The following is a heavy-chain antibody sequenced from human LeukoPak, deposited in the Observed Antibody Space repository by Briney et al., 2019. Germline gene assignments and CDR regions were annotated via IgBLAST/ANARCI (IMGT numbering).Heavy chain of an antibody. CDR1: GGSFSGYY. V-gene: IGHV4-34*01. D-gene: IGHD6-13*01. Sequence: PSETLSLTCAVYGGSFSGYYWSWIRQPPGKGLEWIGEINHSGSTNYNPSLKSRVTISVDTSKNQFSPKLSSVTAADTAVYYCARVSSSWYLDYWGQGTLVTVSS. CDR3: ARVSSSWYLDY. CDR2: INHSGST. J-gene: IGHJ4*02.